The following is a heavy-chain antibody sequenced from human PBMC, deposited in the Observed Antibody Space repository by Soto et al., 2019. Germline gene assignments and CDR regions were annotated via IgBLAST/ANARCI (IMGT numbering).Heavy chain of an antibody. CDR3: ARRNYPYYFDY. D-gene: IGHD3-10*01. J-gene: IGHJ4*02. V-gene: IGHV4-39*01. CDR1: GGSISSSSYY. Sequence: SETLSLTCTVSGGSISSSSYYWGWIRQSPGKGLEWIGSIYYSGTTFYDPSLKSRVTISIDTSKNQLSLKLSSVTAADTAVYYCARRNYPYYFDYWDQGILVTVSS. CDR2: IYYSGTT.